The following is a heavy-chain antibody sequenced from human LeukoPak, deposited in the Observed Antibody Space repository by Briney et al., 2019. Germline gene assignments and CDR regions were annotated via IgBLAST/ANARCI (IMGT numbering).Heavy chain of an antibody. CDR1: RFTFSSYA. V-gene: IGHV3-30-3*01. Sequence: GGSLRLSCAASRFTFSSYAMHWVRQAPGKGLEWVAVISYDGSNKYYADSVKGRFTISRDNSKNTLYLQMNSLRAEDTAVYYCARDDSSSWLFDYWGQGTLVTVSS. CDR2: ISYDGSNK. D-gene: IGHD6-13*01. CDR3: ARDDSSSWLFDY. J-gene: IGHJ4*02.